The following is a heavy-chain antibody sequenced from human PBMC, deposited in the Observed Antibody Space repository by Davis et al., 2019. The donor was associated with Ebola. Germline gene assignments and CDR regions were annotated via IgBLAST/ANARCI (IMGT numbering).Heavy chain of an antibody. CDR2: INPHNGNT. CDR1: GYTFTNYG. J-gene: IGHJ4*02. V-gene: IGHV1-18*04. Sequence: AVSVKVSCKASGYTFTNYGITWVRQAPGQGLEWMGWINPHNGNTNYAQNVQGRVIMTSDTATTTAYMEVGSLRSDDTAVYYCARAQFPTTSDHWGQGTLVTVSS. D-gene: IGHD1-1*01. CDR3: ARAQFPTTSDH.